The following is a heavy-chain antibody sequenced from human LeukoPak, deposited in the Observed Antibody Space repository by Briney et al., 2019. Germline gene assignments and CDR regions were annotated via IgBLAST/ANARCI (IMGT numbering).Heavy chain of an antibody. Sequence: SETLSLTCTVSGGSISSYYWSWIRQPPGKGLEWIGYIYYSGSTNYNPSLKSRVTISVDTSKNQFSLKLSSVTAADTAVYYCARHRADFDWLLPSYYYYGMDVWGQGTTVTVSS. J-gene: IGHJ6*02. CDR2: IYYSGST. CDR1: GGSISSYY. CDR3: ARHRADFDWLLPSYYYYGMDV. D-gene: IGHD3-9*01. V-gene: IGHV4-59*08.